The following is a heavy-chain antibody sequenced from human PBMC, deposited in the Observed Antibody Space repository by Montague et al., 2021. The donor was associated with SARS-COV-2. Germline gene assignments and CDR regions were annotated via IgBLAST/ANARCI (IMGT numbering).Heavy chain of an antibody. CDR2: ITDDGGNT. J-gene: IGHJ6*02. CDR3: VSDRLFRFYEMDC. D-gene: IGHD2-21*01. V-gene: IGHV3-30*04. Sequence: SLRLSCAASGFTFSSYAMRWVCQAPGKGLEWVSGITDDGGNTYYADSVKGRFTISRDNSKNTLYLQMNSLRAEDTAVYYCVSDRLFRFYEMDCWGQGTTVTVSS. CDR1: GFTFSSYA.